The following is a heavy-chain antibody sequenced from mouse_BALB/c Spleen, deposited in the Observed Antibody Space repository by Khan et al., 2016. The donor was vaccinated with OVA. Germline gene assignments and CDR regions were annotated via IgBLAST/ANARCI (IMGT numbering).Heavy chain of an antibody. CDR1: GYSFTSYY. J-gene: IGHJ3*01. Sequence: VQLQQSGPDLMKPGASVNISCKASGYSFTSYYIHWVKQSHGKSLEWIGYIDPFNGGTDYNQNFKGKATLTVAKSSNTAYMHLSSLTSEDSAVYYCARGTCDYWGQGTLVTVS. CDR3: ARGTCDY. D-gene: IGHD3-3*01. V-gene: IGHV1S135*01. CDR2: IDPFNGGT.